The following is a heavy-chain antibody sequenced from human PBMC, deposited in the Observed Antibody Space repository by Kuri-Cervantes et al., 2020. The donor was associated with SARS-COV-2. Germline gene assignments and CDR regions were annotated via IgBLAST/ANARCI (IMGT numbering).Heavy chain of an antibody. D-gene: IGHD4-17*01. CDR2: IYYSGST. CDR1: GGSISSYY. CDR3: ARGASYGDFDY. J-gene: IGHJ4*02. Sequence: SETLSLTCTVSGGSISSYYWSWIRQPPGKGLEWIGYIYYSGSTNYNSSLKSRVTISVDTSKNQFSLKLSSVTDADTAVYYCARGASYGDFDYWGQGTLVTVSS. V-gene: IGHV4-59*01.